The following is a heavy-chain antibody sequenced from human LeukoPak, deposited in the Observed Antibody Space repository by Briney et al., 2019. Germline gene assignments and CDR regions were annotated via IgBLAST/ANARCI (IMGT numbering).Heavy chain of an antibody. CDR1: GFTFSSYA. CDR2: ISASGGST. J-gene: IGHJ3*02. CDR3: AKDRNPKYYDILTGYSGNAFDI. Sequence: GGSLRLSCAASGFTFSSYAMSWVRQAPGKGLEWVSAISASGGSTYYADSVKGRFTISRDNSKNTLYLQMNSLRAEDTAVYYCAKDRNPKYYDILTGYSGNAFDIWGQGTMVTVSS. D-gene: IGHD3-9*01. V-gene: IGHV3-23*01.